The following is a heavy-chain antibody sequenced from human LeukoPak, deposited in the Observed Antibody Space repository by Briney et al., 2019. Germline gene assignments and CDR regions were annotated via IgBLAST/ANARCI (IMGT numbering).Heavy chain of an antibody. J-gene: IGHJ3*02. CDR1: GFTFSSYA. CDR3: ARGVDTGSVADDAFDI. Sequence: PGGSLRLSCAASGFTFSSYAMNWVRQAPGKGLEWVSGINNMGSSTYYADSVKGRFTISRDDSKNTLNLQMSSLRAEDTAVYYCARGVDTGSVADDAFDIWGQGTMVTVSS. CDR2: INNMGSST. V-gene: IGHV3-23*01. D-gene: IGHD5-18*01.